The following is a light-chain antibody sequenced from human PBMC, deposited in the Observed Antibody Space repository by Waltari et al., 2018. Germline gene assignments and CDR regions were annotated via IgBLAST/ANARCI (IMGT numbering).Light chain of an antibody. V-gene: IGKV1-5*03. CDR2: KAS. Sequence: IQVTQSPSTLSASVGDRVNITCRTSERVNRHLAWYQQKPGRAPNLLIYKASTLETGAPSKFSGSGSGTEFSLTITNLQRDDFATYFCQHYDSYQYAFGPGTKLEIK. CDR1: ERVNRH. CDR3: QHYDSYQYA. J-gene: IGKJ2*01.